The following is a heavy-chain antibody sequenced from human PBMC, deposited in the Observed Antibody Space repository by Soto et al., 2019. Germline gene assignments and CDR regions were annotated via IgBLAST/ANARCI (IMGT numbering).Heavy chain of an antibody. J-gene: IGHJ6*02. D-gene: IGHD4-17*01. Sequence: PGGSLRLSCAASGFTFSSYWMHWVRQAPGKGLVWVSRINSDGSSTSYADSVKGRFTISRDNAENTLYLQMNSLRAEDTAVYYCARALYYGDYSILMDYYGMDVWGQGTTVTV. CDR1: GFTFSSYW. CDR2: INSDGSST. V-gene: IGHV3-74*01. CDR3: ARALYYGDYSILMDYYGMDV.